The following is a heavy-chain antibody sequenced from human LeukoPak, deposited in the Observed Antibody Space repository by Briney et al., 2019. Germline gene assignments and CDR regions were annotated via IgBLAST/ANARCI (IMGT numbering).Heavy chain of an antibody. CDR1: GYSISTRYY. CDR3: ARTKCGSTSCYGGNWFDP. V-gene: IGHV4-38-2*01. Sequence: SETLSLTCAVSGYSISTRYYWGWIRQPPEKGLEWIGTIYHSGSTYYNPSLKSRVTISVDTSKNQFSLKLSSVTAADTALYYCARTKCGSTSCYGGNWFDPWGQGTLVTVSS. D-gene: IGHD2-2*01. J-gene: IGHJ5*02. CDR2: IYHSGST.